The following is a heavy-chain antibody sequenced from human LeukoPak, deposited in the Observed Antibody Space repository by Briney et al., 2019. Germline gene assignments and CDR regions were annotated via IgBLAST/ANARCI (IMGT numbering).Heavy chain of an antibody. D-gene: IGHD5-18*01. J-gene: IGHJ4*02. CDR2: IYHSGST. CDR1: GGSISSYY. V-gene: IGHV4-59*04. Sequence: SETLSLTCTVSGGSISSYYWSWIRQPPGKGLEWIGSIYHSGSTYYNPSLKSRVTISVDTSKNQFSLKLSSVTAADTAVYYCAKSSYSIFDYWGQGTLVTVSS. CDR3: AKSSYSIFDY.